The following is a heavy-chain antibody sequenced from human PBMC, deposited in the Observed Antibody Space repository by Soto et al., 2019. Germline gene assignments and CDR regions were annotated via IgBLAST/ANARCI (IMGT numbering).Heavy chain of an antibody. D-gene: IGHD3-3*01. V-gene: IGHV4-34*01. CDR1: GGSFSGYY. CDR2: INHFGSA. J-gene: IGHJ4*02. CDR3: ARASADFGLDH. Sequence: SETLSLTCAVYGGSFSGYYWSWIRQPPGKGLEWIGEINHFGSAYSTPSLNSRVTISVDRSNNLFSLKLSSVTAADTAVYFCARASADFGLDHWGPGTLVTVSS.